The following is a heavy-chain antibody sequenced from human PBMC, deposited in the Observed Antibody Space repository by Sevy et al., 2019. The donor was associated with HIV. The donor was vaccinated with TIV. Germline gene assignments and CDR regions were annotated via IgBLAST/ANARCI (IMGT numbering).Heavy chain of an antibody. CDR3: TTKKDFWSGYFYLDY. Sequence: GGSLRLSCAASGFTFSKAWMNWVRQAPGKGLEWVGRIKIKTDGGTTDYAASMKGRFTISRDDSKNTLYLQMNSLKTDDTSVYYCTTKKDFWSGYFYLDYWGQGTLVTVSS. D-gene: IGHD3-3*01. V-gene: IGHV3-15*05. CDR2: IKIKTDGGTT. J-gene: IGHJ4*02. CDR1: GFTFSKAW.